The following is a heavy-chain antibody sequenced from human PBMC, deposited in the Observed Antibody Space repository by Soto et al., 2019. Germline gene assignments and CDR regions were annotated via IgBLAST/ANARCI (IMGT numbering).Heavy chain of an antibody. CDR2: MYHSGST. CDR1: GGSISSGGYS. Sequence: NPSETLSLTCAVSGGSISSGGYSWSWIRQPPGKGLEWIGYMYHSGSTYYNPSLKSRVTISKDRSKNQFSLKLSSVTDADTAVYYCARVKDYWSQGILVTVSS. J-gene: IGHJ4*02. CDR3: ARVKDY. V-gene: IGHV4-30-2*01.